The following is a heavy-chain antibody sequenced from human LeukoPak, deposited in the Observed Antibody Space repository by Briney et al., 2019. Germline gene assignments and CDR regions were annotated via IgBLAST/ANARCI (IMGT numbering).Heavy chain of an antibody. D-gene: IGHD3-10*01. Sequence: PSEPLSLTCPVSGGSISNYYWSWIRPPAGMGLEWIGRIYASGSTNYNPSLKSRVTMSADTSNNQFSLNLSSVTAADTAVYYCARTSARGAQFDYWGQGTLVTVSS. CDR2: IYASGST. J-gene: IGHJ4*02. CDR3: ARTSARGAQFDY. CDR1: GGSISNYY. V-gene: IGHV4-4*07.